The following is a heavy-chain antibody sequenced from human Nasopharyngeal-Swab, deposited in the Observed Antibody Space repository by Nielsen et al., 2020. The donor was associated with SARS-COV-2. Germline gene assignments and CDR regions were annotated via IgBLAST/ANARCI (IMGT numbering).Heavy chain of an antibody. CDR1: GFTFSRYT. Sequence: GESLKISCAASGFTFSRYTMHWVRQAPGKGLEWVAVISYDGSNKYYADSVKGRFTISRDISKNTLYLQMNSLKAEDTAVFYCGSTPLDSSGYYYAFHSWGRGTLITVSS. CDR3: GSTPLDSSGYYYAFHS. D-gene: IGHD3-22*01. J-gene: IGHJ4*02. CDR2: ISYDGSNK. V-gene: IGHV3-30-3*01.